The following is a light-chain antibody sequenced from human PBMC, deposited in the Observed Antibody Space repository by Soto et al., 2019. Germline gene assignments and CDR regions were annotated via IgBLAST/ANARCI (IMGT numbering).Light chain of an antibody. CDR1: SSDIGGHNF. CDR2: EVS. V-gene: IGLV2-14*01. Sequence: QSALTQPAAVSGSPGQSITISCTGTSSDIGGHNFVSWYQHHPGKAPKLLIYEVSYRASGVSNRFTGSKPANTASLTISGLQADDEDDYSCSSYTTSSYVVFGGGTKLTVL. J-gene: IGLJ2*01. CDR3: SSYTTSSYVV.